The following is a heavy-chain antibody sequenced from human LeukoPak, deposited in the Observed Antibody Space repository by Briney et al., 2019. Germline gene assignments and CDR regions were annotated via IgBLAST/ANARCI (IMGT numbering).Heavy chain of an antibody. CDR1: GFTFSSYA. D-gene: IGHD3-10*01. Sequence: GGSLRLSCAASGFTFSSYAMSWVRQAPGKGLEWVSAISGSGGSTYYADSVKGRFTISRDNAKNSLYLQMNSLRAEDTAVYYCAREGRFGGFDPWGQGTLVTVSS. CDR3: AREGRFGGFDP. CDR2: ISGSGGST. V-gene: IGHV3-23*01. J-gene: IGHJ5*02.